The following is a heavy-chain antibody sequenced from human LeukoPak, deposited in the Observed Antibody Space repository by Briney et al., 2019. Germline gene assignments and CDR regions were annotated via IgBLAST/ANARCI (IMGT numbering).Heavy chain of an antibody. CDR2: INPNSGGT. CDR1: GYTFTGYY. Sequence: ASVKVSCKASGYTFTGYYMHWVRQAPGQGLEWMGWINPNSGGTNYAQKFQGRVTMTRDTSISTAYMELSRLRSDDTAVYYCARAGRSSSPGKHYYYYYMDVWGKGTTVTVSS. CDR3: ARAGRSSSPGKHYYYYYMDV. D-gene: IGHD6-6*01. J-gene: IGHJ6*03. V-gene: IGHV1-2*02.